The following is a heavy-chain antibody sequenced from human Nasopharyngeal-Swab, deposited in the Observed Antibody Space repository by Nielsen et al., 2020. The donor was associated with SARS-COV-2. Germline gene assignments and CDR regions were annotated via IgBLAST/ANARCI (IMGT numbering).Heavy chain of an antibody. CDR3: AKIGEDSSLRDY. V-gene: IGHV3-23*01. Sequence: GESLKISCAASGFTFSSYAMSWVRQAPGKGLEWVSAISGSGGSTYYADSVKGRFTISRDNSKSTLYLQMNSLRAEDTAVYYCAKIGEDSSLRDYWGQGTLVTVSS. D-gene: IGHD3-10*01. J-gene: IGHJ4*02. CDR1: GFTFSSYA. CDR2: ISGSGGST.